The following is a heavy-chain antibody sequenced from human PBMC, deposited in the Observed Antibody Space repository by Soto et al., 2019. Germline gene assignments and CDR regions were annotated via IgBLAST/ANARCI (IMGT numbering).Heavy chain of an antibody. D-gene: IGHD3-22*01. J-gene: IGHJ3*01. Sequence: GGSLRLSCAASGFTFRSYAMSWVRQAPGKGLEWVSAISGSGGSTYYADSVKGRFTISRDSSKNTLHLQIDSLRGEDTAIYYCAKATTYSYDTDAFDFWGHGTMVTVSS. V-gene: IGHV3-23*01. CDR1: GFTFRSYA. CDR2: ISGSGGST. CDR3: AKATTYSYDTDAFDF.